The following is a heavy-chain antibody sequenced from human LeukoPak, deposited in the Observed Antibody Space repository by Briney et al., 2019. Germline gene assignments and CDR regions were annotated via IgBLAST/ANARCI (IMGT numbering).Heavy chain of an antibody. V-gene: IGHV4-34*01. J-gene: IGHJ4*02. D-gene: IGHD3-16*01. CDR2: INHRGST. CDR3: AGRLRGFYFDY. CDR1: GGSFSAYY. Sequence: SETLSLTCAVYGGSFSAYYWSWIPQPPGKGLEWIGEINHRGSTNYNPSLKSRVTISVDTSKNQFSLKLSSVTAADTAVYYCAGRLRGFYFDYWGQGTLVTVSS.